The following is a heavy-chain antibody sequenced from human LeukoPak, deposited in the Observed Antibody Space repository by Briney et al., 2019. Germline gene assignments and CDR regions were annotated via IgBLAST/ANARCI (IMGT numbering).Heavy chain of an antibody. CDR3: AREGRSCSTAICEFDY. V-gene: IGHV3-13*01. Sequence: GGSLRLSCATSGFTFSSYDMHWVRQATGKGLEWVSAIDTADNTYYPDSVKGRYTVSRENAKNSFYLQMNSLRAGDTAVYYCAREGRSCSTAICEFDYWGQGTLVTVSS. CDR2: IDTADNT. J-gene: IGHJ4*02. CDR1: GFTFSSYD. D-gene: IGHD2-8*01.